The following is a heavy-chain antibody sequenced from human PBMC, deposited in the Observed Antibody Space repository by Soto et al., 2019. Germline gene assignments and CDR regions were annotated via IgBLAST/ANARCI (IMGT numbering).Heavy chain of an antibody. D-gene: IGHD3-3*01. Sequence: QVQLAQSGAEVKKPGASVKVSCKASGYTFTGYFMHWVRQAPGQGLEWMGWINPNSGVTKYAQKFQGRVTLTRDTSINTAYMEMSMLRSDDTAVYYCARGGGTILAPLPWGQGTLVTVSS. CDR3: ARGGGTILAPLP. V-gene: IGHV1-2*02. J-gene: IGHJ5*02. CDR1: GYTFTGYF. CDR2: INPNSGVT.